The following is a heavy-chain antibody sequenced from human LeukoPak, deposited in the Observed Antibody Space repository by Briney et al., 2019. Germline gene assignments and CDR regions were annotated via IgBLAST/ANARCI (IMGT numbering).Heavy chain of an antibody. Sequence: SETLSLTCAVYGGSFSGYYWSWIRQPPGKGLEWIGEINHSGSTNYNPSLKSRVTISVDASKNQFSLKLSSVTAADTAVYYCARVSPYYDILTLPIDYWGQGTLVTVSS. D-gene: IGHD3-9*01. J-gene: IGHJ4*02. CDR2: INHSGST. CDR1: GGSFSGYY. CDR3: ARVSPYYDILTLPIDY. V-gene: IGHV4-34*01.